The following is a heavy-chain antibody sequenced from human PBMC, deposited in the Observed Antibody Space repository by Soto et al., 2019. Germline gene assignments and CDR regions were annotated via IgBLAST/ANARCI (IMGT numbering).Heavy chain of an antibody. CDR3: ARRLHGGWQCCTKSIAFAVCCVNTWVVSSRWRSFPF. CDR1: GYTFTRDD. CDR2: MSPKSDDT. J-gene: IGHJ4*03. Sequence: ASVKVSCKASGYTFTRDDINWVRQAPGQGLEGMGWMSPKSDDTGYAQKFQGGVTMTTNSSISTAYMDLSSLRSEDTAVFSCARRLHGGWQCCTKSIAFAVCCVNTWVVSSRWRSFPFWGQGTMVTVSS. D-gene: IGHD2-8*02. V-gene: IGHV1-8*01.